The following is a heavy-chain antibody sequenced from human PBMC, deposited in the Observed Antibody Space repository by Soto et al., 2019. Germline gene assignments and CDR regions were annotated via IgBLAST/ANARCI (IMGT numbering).Heavy chain of an antibody. CDR2: IEPLDSHT. V-gene: IGHV5-10-1*01. CDR3: SRHKVGMVAEAS. Sequence: SLKISCKASGYIRNTDWISCVRQEPGKCREWMGRIEPLDSHTKYSPSFEGRVNISADRSIAPAYLHWTSLETSDTAIYYCSRHKVGMVAEASWGQGTMVTISS. CDR1: GYIRNTDW. D-gene: IGHD1-26*01. J-gene: IGHJ5*02.